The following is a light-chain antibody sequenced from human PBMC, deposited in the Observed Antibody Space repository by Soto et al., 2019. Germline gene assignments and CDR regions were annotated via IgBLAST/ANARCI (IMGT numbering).Light chain of an antibody. CDR2: SSS. J-gene: IGKJ4*01. Sequence: DIVMTQSPLSLTVTPGEPASISCRSGQSLLYSNGYNYLDWYLQKPGQSPQLLIYSSSNRVGGVPDLFCGSGSGRDFTLKISRVKAYDVTVYYGMLALQTPFTFGGRSKVDI. V-gene: IGKV2-28*01. CDR1: QSLLYSNGYNY. CDR3: MLALQTPFT.